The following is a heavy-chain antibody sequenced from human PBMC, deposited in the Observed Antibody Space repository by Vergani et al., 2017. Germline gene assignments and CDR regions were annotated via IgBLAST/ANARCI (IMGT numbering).Heavy chain of an antibody. V-gene: IGHV4-39*01. CDR2: IYYSGST. CDR1: GASIRSSNYY. D-gene: IGHD6-19*01. CDR3: AGHSTVEWLVKLGWIDP. J-gene: IGHJ5*02. Sequence: QLQLQESGPGLVKPSATLSLTCSVSGASIRSSNYYWGWIRQPPGKGLEWIASIYYSGSTYYNPSLKSRVTISVNTSKNQFSLKLTSVTAADTAFYFCAGHSTVEWLVKLGWIDPWGKGILVTVSS.